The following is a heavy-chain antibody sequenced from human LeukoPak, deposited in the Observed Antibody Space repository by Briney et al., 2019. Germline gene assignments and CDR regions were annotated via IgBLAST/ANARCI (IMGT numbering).Heavy chain of an antibody. CDR3: AKVGYYSGSRSYARGYFDS. J-gene: IGHJ4*02. CDR1: GFTFSSYA. CDR2: ISGSGGNT. D-gene: IGHD3-10*01. V-gene: IGHV3-23*01. Sequence: PGGSLRLSCAASGFTFSSYAMSWVRQAPGKGLEWVSAISGSGGNTCYTDSVKGRFTISRDNSKNTLYLQMNSLRAEDTAVYYCAKVGYYSGSRSYARGYFDSWGLGTLVTVSS.